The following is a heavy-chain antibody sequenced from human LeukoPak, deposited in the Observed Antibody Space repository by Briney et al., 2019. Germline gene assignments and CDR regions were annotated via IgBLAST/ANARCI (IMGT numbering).Heavy chain of an antibody. Sequence: ASVKVTCKASGYTFTCYGIRWLRQAPAQGLEWMGWISDYNGNTNYAQKLQGRVTMTTDTSTSTAYMELRSLRSDDTAVYYCARNAYVWGSYRYSFDPWGQGTLVTVSS. CDR3: ARNAYVWGSYRYSFDP. D-gene: IGHD3-16*02. J-gene: IGHJ5*02. V-gene: IGHV1-18*01. CDR2: ISDYNGNT. CDR1: GYTFTCYG.